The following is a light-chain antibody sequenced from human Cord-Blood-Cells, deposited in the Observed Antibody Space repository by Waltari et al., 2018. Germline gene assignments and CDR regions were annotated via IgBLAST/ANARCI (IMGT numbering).Light chain of an antibody. CDR3: CSYAGSSTFVV. Sequence: QSALTQPASVSGSPGQSITISCTGTSSDVGSYNLVSWYQQHPGKAPKLMIYEVSKRPSGVSNRFSGSKSGNTASLTIAGLQAGHEADYYCCSYAGSSTFVVFGGGTKLTVL. CDR1: SSDVGSYNL. CDR2: EVS. J-gene: IGLJ2*01. V-gene: IGLV2-23*02.